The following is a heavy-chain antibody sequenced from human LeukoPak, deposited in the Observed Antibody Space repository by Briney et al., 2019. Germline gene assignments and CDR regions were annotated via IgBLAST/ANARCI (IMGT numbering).Heavy chain of an antibody. CDR2: IYHSGFT. J-gene: IGHJ4*02. CDR1: GGSISSTYW. D-gene: IGHD1-14*01. V-gene: IGHV4-4*02. Sequence: PSGTLSLTCVVSGGSISSTYWWTWVRQSPGKGLEWIGEIYHSGFTNYNPSLKSRVTISVDKPKNHFSLKLSSVTAADTAVYYCAREDPDRKIDYWGQGTLVTVSS. CDR3: AREDPDRKIDY.